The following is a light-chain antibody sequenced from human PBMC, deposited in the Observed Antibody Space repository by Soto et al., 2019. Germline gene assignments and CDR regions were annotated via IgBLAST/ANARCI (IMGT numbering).Light chain of an antibody. J-gene: IGKJ2*01. CDR1: QSVSSN. V-gene: IGKV3-11*01. CDR2: DAS. Sequence: EIVLTQSPATLSLSPGERASLSCSASQSVSSNLAWYQQKPGQAPRLLISDASNRSTGIPARFTGSGSGTDFTLTISSLEPEDFAVYYCQPRNTWTYTFAQGTKLEIK. CDR3: QPRNTWTYT.